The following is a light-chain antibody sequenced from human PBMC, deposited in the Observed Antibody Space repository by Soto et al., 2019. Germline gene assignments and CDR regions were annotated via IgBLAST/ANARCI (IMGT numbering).Light chain of an antibody. CDR3: QQYGNSPVT. V-gene: IGKV3-11*01. Sequence: EIVLTQSPATLSLSPGERATLSCRASQSVSSYLAWYQQKPGQAPRLLIYDASNRATGIPARFSGSGSGTDFTLTISSLEPEDFAVYYCQQYGNSPVTFGPGTTVDVK. J-gene: IGKJ3*01. CDR2: DAS. CDR1: QSVSSY.